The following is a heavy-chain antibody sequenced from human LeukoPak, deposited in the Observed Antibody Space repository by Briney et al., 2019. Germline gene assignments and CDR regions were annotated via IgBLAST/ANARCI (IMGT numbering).Heavy chain of an antibody. CDR1: GFTFSSYA. CDR2: ISYDGSNK. CDR3: ARELVVVAAGFDY. V-gene: IGHV3-30-3*01. J-gene: IGHJ4*02. Sequence: GGSLRLSCAASGFTFSSYAMHWVRQAPGKGLEWVPVISYDGSNKYYADSVKGRFTISRDNSKNTLYLQMNSLRAEDTAVYYCARELVVVAAGFDYWGQGTLVTVSS. D-gene: IGHD2-15*01.